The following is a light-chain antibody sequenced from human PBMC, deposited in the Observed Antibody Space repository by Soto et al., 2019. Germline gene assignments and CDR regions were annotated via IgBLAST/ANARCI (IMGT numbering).Light chain of an antibody. CDR1: QSVSSY. CDR3: QQRSTWPRRT. V-gene: IGKV3-11*01. J-gene: IGKJ4*01. Sequence: IVLTQSPATLSLSPGERATLSCRASQSVSSYLAWYQQKSGQAPRLLIYGAFNRATGIPARFSGSGSGTDFTLTNDSLEPEDFAVYYCQQRSTWPRRTFGGGTKLEI. CDR2: GAF.